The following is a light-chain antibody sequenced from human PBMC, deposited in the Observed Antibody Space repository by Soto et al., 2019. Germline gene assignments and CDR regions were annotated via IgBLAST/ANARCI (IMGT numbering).Light chain of an antibody. CDR2: GAS. J-gene: IGKJ3*01. CDR3: QQYNNWPPLFT. V-gene: IGKV3-15*01. Sequence: EMVMTQSPATLSVSPGERATLSSRASQSVSSNLAWYQQKPGQAPRLLIYGASTRATGIPARFSGSGSGTEFTLTISSLQSEDFAVYYCQQYNNWPPLFTFGPGTKVDIK. CDR1: QSVSSN.